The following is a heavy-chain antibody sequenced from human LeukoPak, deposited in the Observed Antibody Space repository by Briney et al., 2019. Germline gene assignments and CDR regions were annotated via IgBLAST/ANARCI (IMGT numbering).Heavy chain of an antibody. Sequence: GGSLRLSCAASGFTFSSYDMHWVRQGTGKGLEWVSAIGTAGDTYYPGSVKGRFTISRENAKNSLYLQMNSLRAGDTAVYYCARALRYDSSGPTDAFDIWGKGTMVTVSS. V-gene: IGHV3-13*01. D-gene: IGHD3-22*01. CDR1: GFTFSSYD. J-gene: IGHJ3*02. CDR2: IGTAGDT. CDR3: ARALRYDSSGPTDAFDI.